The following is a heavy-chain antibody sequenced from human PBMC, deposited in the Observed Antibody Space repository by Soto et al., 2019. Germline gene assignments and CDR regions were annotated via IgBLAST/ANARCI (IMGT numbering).Heavy chain of an antibody. CDR1: GFTFSDYY. D-gene: IGHD1-26*01. Sequence: QVQLVESGGGLVKPGGSLRLSCAASGFTFSDYYMSWIRQAPGKGLEWVSYISSNGDTIYYADSVKGRFTISRDSAKNSLYLLMSSLRVEDTAVYYCAREGRESGSYFLDYWGQGTLVTVSS. J-gene: IGHJ4*02. CDR3: AREGRESGSYFLDY. V-gene: IGHV3-11*01. CDR2: ISSNGDTI.